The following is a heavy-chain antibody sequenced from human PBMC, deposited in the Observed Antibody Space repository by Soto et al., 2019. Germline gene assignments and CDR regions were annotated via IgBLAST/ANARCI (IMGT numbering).Heavy chain of an antibody. CDR1: GASITSNFYY. CDR3: GKVWIGATRHTDFDS. V-gene: IGHV4-39*01. CDR2: IYFDGST. J-gene: IGHJ4*02. Sequence: SETLSLTCAVSGASITSNFYYWGWIRRPPGKGLEWIGSIYFDGSTYYKSSLKSRVTISLDTSKNQFSLKLTSVTAADTAVYYCGKVWIGATRHTDFDSWGQGTLVTVSS. D-gene: IGHD2-15*01.